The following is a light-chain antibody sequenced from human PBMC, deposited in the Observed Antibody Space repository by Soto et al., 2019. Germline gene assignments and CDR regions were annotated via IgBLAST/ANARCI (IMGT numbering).Light chain of an antibody. V-gene: IGLV4-60*03. CDR1: SGHKSYI. CDR2: LEGRGSY. CDR3: ETWDANTRV. Sequence: QSGLTQSSCGSASLGSSVKRTGTLSSGHKSYITAWHQQQPGKDPRFLMKLEGRGSYDKGSGVPDRFSGSSSGAERYLTISNLPSEDEADYYGETWDANTRVVGAGTKLTVL. J-gene: IGLJ1*01.